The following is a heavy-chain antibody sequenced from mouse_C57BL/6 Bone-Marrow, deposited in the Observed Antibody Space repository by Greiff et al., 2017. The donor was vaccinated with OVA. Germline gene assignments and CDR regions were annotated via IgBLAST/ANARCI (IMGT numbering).Heavy chain of an antibody. J-gene: IGHJ4*01. CDR2: IRSKSSNYAT. CDR3: VRVPELGRTHYYAMDY. Sequence: EVMLVESGGGLVQPKGSLKLSCAASGFTFNTYAMHWVRQAPGKGLEWVARIRSKSSNYATYYADSVKDRFTISRDDSQSMLYLQMNNLKTEDTAMYYCVRVPELGRTHYYAMDYWGQGTSVTVSS. CDR1: GFTFNTYA. D-gene: IGHD4-1*01. V-gene: IGHV10-3*01.